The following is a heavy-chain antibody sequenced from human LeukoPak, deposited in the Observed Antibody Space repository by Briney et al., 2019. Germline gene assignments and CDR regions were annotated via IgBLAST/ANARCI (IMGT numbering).Heavy chain of an antibody. Sequence: SQTLSLTCTASGGSISSGGYYWSWIRQHPGKGLEWIGYIYYSGSTYYNPSLKSRVTISVDTSKNQFSLKLSSVTAADTAVYYCARARGGTVTTSPFDYWGQGTLVTVSS. J-gene: IGHJ4*02. CDR2: IYYSGST. D-gene: IGHD4-17*01. V-gene: IGHV4-31*03. CDR1: GGSISSGGYY. CDR3: ARARGGTVTTSPFDY.